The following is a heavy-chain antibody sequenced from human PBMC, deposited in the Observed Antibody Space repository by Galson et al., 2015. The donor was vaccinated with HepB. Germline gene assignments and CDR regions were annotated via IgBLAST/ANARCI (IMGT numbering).Heavy chain of an antibody. V-gene: IGHV2-26*01. J-gene: IGHJ6*02. D-gene: IGHD3-22*01. CDR1: GFSLSNARMG. Sequence: PALVKPTQTLTLTCTVSGFSLSNARMGVSWIRQPPGKALEWLAHIFSNDEKSYSTSLKSRLTISKDTSKSQVVLTMTNMDPVDTATYYCARGHYYDSSGYSRGVGGMDVWGQGTTVTVSS. CDR2: IFSNDEK. CDR3: ARGHYYDSSGYSRGVGGMDV.